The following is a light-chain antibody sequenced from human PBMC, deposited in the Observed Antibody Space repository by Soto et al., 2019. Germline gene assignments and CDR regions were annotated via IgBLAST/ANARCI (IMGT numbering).Light chain of an antibody. J-gene: IGKJ1*01. CDR2: AAS. Sequence: DIQMTQSPSSLSASVGDRVTITCRASQTILTYLNWYQQKPGQAPKLLIYAASSLQSGVPSRFSGRGSATDFTLTISSLQPEDFATYYCQQSFSTTWTFGHGTKVDIK. CDR3: QQSFSTTWT. CDR1: QTILTY. V-gene: IGKV1-39*01.